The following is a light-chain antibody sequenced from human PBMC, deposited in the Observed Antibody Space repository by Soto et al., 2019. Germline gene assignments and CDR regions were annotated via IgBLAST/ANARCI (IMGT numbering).Light chain of an antibody. CDR1: ISNIGTGYD. CDR3: QSYDSSLSGSVV. CDR2: GDT. J-gene: IGLJ2*01. V-gene: IGLV1-40*01. Sequence: QSVLTQPPSVSGAPGQRVTISCTGSISNIGTGYDVHWYQQLPGTAPKLLIYGDTNRPSGVPDRFSGSKSHTSASLAITGLQAEDEADYYCQSYDSSLSGSVVFGGGTKLTVL.